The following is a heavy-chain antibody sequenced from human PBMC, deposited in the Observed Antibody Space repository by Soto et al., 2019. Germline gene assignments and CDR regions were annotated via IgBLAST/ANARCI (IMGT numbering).Heavy chain of an antibody. V-gene: IGHV3-23*01. CDR3: AKESPILTGESRPHDY. Sequence: EVQLLESGGGLVQPGGSLRLSCAASGFTFGSYAMSWVRQAPGKGLEWVSAISGSGGSTYYADSVKGRFTISRDNSKNTLYLQMNSLRAEDTAVYYCAKESPILTGESRPHDYWGQGTLVTVSS. CDR2: ISGSGGST. D-gene: IGHD3-9*01. J-gene: IGHJ4*02. CDR1: GFTFGSYA.